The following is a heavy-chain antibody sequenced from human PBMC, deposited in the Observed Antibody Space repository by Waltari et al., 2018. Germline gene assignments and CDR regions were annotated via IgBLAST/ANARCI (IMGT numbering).Heavy chain of an antibody. CDR3: ARGLRVALGAFDI. Sequence: QVQLQQWGAGLLKPSETLSLTCAVYGGSFSGYYWSWNRQPPGKGLEWIGEINHSGSTNYNPSLKSRVTISVDTSKNQFSLKLSSVTAADTAVYYCARGLRVALGAFDIWGQGTMVTVSS. D-gene: IGHD2-21*01. V-gene: IGHV4-34*01. J-gene: IGHJ3*02. CDR1: GGSFSGYY. CDR2: INHSGST.